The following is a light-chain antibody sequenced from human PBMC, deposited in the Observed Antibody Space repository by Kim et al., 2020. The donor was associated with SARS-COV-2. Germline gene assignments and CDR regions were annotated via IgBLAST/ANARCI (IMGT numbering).Light chain of an antibody. CDR1: QGIRSY. J-gene: IGKJ1*01. Sequence: DIHMTQSPSSLSASVGDRVTITCRASQGIRSYLNWYQQKPGKGPKLLIHATSRLQSGVPSRFSGGGSGTDFILTISSLQPEDFATYFCQQNYTTVRTFGQGTKVDIK. CDR2: ATS. CDR3: QQNYTTVRT. V-gene: IGKV1-39*01.